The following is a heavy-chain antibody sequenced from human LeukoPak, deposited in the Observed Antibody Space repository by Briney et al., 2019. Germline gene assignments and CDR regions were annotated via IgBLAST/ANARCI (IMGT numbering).Heavy chain of an antibody. V-gene: IGHV1-18*01. CDR1: GYTFTSYG. CDR2: ISAYNGNT. CDR3: ARVSTGTTRSSDY. Sequence: GASVKVSCKASGYTFTSYGISWVRQAPGQVVEWMGWISAYNGNTNYAQKLQGRVTMTTDTSTSTAYIELRSLRSDDTAVYYCARVSTGTTRSSDYWGQGTLVTVSS. D-gene: IGHD1-7*01. J-gene: IGHJ4*02.